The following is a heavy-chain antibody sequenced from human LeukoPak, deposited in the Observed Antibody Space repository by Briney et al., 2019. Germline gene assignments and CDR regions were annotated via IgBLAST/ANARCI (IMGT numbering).Heavy chain of an antibody. D-gene: IGHD1-26*01. CDR2: INPSGGTT. J-gene: IGHJ4*02. CDR1: GYTFASCY. V-gene: IGHV1-46*01. Sequence: GASVKVSCKASGYTFASCYMHWLRQAPGQGLEWMGIINPSGGTTTYAQKFQGRVTMTRDTSTSTVYMELSSLRSEDTAVYYCARDSTPTDYSGTYYFEYWGQGTLVTVPS. CDR3: ARDSTPTDYSGTYYFEY.